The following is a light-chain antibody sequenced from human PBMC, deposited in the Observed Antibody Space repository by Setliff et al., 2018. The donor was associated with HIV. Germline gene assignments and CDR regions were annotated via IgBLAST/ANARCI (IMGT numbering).Light chain of an antibody. Sequence: QSVLTQPASVSGSPGQSITISCTGTSSDIGGYNFVSWYQQNPGKVPQLIIFDVTIRPSGVSIRFSGSKSGNTASLTISGLRTEDEGDYFCSSFTGNRKFVFGTGTKVTVL. V-gene: IGLV2-14*03. CDR1: SSDIGGYNF. CDR2: DVT. J-gene: IGLJ1*01. CDR3: SSFTGNRKFV.